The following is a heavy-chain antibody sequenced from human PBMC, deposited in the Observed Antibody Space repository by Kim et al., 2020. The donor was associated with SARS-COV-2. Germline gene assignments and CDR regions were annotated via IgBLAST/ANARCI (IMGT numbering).Heavy chain of an antibody. CDR3: ASEGLLWFGELFQRDY. J-gene: IGHJ4*01. CDR2: ISYDGSNK. V-gene: IGHV3-30*03. CDR1: GFTFSSYG. D-gene: IGHD3-10*01. Sequence: GGSLRLSCAASGFTFSSYGMHWVRQAPGKGLEWVAVISYDGSNKYYADSVKGRFTISRDNSKNTLYLQMNSLRAEDTAVYYCASEGLLWFGELFQRDYWG.